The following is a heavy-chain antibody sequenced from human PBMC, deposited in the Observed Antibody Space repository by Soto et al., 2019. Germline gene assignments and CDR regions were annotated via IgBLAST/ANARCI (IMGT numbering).Heavy chain of an antibody. V-gene: IGHV1-18*01. CDR2: ISAYNGKT. CDR1: GYTFTSYG. Sequence: ASVKVSCKASGYTFTSYGISWVRQAPGQGLEWMGWISAYNGKTNYAQKLQGRVTMTTATSTSTAYMELRSLRSDDTDEYYCARDRSGTNIVATEISYWGQGTLVTVSS. D-gene: IGHD5-12*01. J-gene: IGHJ4*02. CDR3: ARDRSGTNIVATEISY.